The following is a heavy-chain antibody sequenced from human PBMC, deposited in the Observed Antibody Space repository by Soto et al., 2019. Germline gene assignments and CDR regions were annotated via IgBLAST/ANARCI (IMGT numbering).Heavy chain of an antibody. D-gene: IGHD3-10*01. CDR3: ASNGYYGSGLDPFDY. V-gene: IGHV3-7*01. CDR2: IKQDGSEK. CDR1: GFTFSSYW. Sequence: EVQLVESGGGLVQPGGSLRLSCAASGFTFSSYWMSWVRQAPGKGLEWVANIKQDGSEKYYVDSVKGRFTISRDNAKNSLYLQMKSLRAEDTAVYYCASNGYYGSGLDPFDYWGQGTLVTVSS. J-gene: IGHJ4*02.